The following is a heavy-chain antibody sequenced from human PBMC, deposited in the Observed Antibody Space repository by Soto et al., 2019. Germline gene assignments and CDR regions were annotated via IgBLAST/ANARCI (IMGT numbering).Heavy chain of an antibody. D-gene: IGHD3-22*01. V-gene: IGHV4-31*03. CDR2: IYYSGST. CDR1: GGSISSGGYY. J-gene: IGHJ4*02. CDR3: ARSDYYDSSGYGY. Sequence: PSETLSLTCTVSGGSISSGGYYWSWIRQHPGKGLEWIGYIYYSGSTYYNPSLKSRVTISVDTSKNQFSLKLSSVTAADTAVYYCARSDYYDSSGYGYWGQGTLVTVSS.